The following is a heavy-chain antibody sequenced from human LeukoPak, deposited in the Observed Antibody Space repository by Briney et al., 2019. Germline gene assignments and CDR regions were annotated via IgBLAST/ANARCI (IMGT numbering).Heavy chain of an antibody. CDR3: ARAGLYSGSGLDF. J-gene: IGHJ4*02. CDR2: IDSDSFFI. D-gene: IGHD5-12*01. V-gene: IGHV3-21*06. CDR1: GFTFNTYS. Sequence: GGSLRLSCTVSGFTFNTYSLVWVRQTPGQGLEWVSSIDSDSFFIYYADSVKGRFTISRGNTKNSLFLQMHSLRAEDSAVYYCARAGLYSGSGLDFWGQGTLVSVSS.